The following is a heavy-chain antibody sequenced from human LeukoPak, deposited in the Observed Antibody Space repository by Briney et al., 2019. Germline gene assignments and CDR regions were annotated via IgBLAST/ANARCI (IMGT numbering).Heavy chain of an antibody. J-gene: IGHJ4*02. D-gene: IGHD6-19*01. CDR2: ISFSGGST. Sequence: GGSLRLSCAASGFTFSSYAMSWVRQAPGKGLEWVSAISFSGGSTYYADSLKGRFTISRDNSKNTLYLQMNGLRAEDAAVYYCASYLLVGGWTGYSGYWGQGALVTVSS. CDR1: GFTFSSYA. V-gene: IGHV3-23*01. CDR3: ASYLLVGGWTGYSGY.